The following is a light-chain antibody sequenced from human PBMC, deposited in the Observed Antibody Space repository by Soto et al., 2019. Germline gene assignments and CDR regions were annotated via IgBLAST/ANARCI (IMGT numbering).Light chain of an antibody. CDR3: SSYSSSSIWV. Sequence: QSVLTQPASVSGSPRQSITLSCTGTSSDVGGYDYVSWYQQHPGKAPKLIISEVSNRPSGVSNRFSGSKSGNTASLTISGLQAEDEADYYCSSYSSSSIWVFGGGTKLTVL. CDR2: EVS. V-gene: IGLV2-14*01. CDR1: SSDVGGYDY. J-gene: IGLJ3*02.